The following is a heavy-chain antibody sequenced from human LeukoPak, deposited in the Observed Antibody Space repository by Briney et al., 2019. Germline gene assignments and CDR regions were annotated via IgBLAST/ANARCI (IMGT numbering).Heavy chain of an antibody. V-gene: IGHV1-8*01. CDR2: MNAKSGHT. J-gene: IGHJ6*02. D-gene: IGHD3-22*01. CDR3: ARGMFDNSGHYYYFYYALDI. CDR1: GYTVTSYH. Sequence: ASVKVSCKASGYTVTSYHIDWVRQAPGQGPECMGWMNAKSGHTGYAQNLEGRVTMTRDTSTNTAYMELRGLRSEDTAVYFCARGMFDNSGHYYYFYYALDIWGQGTTVTVSS.